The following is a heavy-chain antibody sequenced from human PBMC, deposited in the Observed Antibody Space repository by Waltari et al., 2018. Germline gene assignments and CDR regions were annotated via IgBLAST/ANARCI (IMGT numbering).Heavy chain of an antibody. Sequence: QLVESGGGVVQPGGSLRLSCAASGFTFSSFGMHWVRQAPGKGLEGVTFIRYDGSNKYYADSVKGRFIISRDNSKNTVYLQMNSLRPEDAAVYYCAKGSGSYEGFDPWGQGTLVTVSS. CDR2: IRYDGSNK. J-gene: IGHJ5*02. D-gene: IGHD1-26*01. CDR3: AKGSGSYEGFDP. V-gene: IGHV3-30*02. CDR1: GFTFSSFG.